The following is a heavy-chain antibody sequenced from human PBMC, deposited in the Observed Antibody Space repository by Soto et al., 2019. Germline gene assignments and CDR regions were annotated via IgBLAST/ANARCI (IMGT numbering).Heavy chain of an antibody. CDR2: IIPIFGTA. CDR1: GGTFSSYA. J-gene: IGHJ6*02. CDR3: ASPYYDILAGYFVSQRDYYGMDV. D-gene: IGHD3-9*01. Sequence: QVQLVQSGAEVKKPGSSVKVSCKASGGTFSSYAISWVRQAPGQGLEWMGGIIPIFGTANYAQKFQGRVTITADESTSTAYMELSSLRSEDTAVYYCASPYYDILAGYFVSQRDYYGMDVWGQGTTVTVSS. V-gene: IGHV1-69*01.